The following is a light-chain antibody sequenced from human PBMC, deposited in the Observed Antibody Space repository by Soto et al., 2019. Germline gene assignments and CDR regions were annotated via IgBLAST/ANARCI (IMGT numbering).Light chain of an antibody. CDR2: KAS. CDR1: QSISSW. Sequence: DIQMTQSPSTLSASVGDRVTITCRASQSISSWLAWYQQKPGKAPKLLIYKASSLESGVPSRFSGSGSGTEFTLTISSLKPDDFATYYCHQYSSPPWTFGQGTEVESK. J-gene: IGKJ1*01. CDR3: HQYSSPPWT. V-gene: IGKV1-5*03.